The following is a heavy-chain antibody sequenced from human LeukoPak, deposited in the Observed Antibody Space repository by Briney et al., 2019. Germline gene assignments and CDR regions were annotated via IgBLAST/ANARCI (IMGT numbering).Heavy chain of an antibody. CDR3: ARGDFDWLSRFDY. V-gene: IGHV4-61*01. CDR2: IYYSGST. Sequence: PSQTLSLTCTVSGGSISSGSYYWSWIRQPPGKGLEWIGYIYYSGSTNYNPSLKSRVTISVDTSKNQFSLKLSSVTAADTAVYYCARGDFDWLSRFDYWGQGTLVTVSS. D-gene: IGHD3-9*01. J-gene: IGHJ4*02. CDR1: GGSISSGSYY.